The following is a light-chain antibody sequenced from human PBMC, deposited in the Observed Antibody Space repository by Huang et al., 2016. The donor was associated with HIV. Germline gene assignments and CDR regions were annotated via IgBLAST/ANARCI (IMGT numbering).Light chain of an antibody. CDR1: QTVNSNY. V-gene: IGKV3-20*01. CDR2: GES. CDR3: QQFGMSPWT. Sequence: EIVLTQSPGTLSLSLGERATLSCRASQTVNSNYFAWYQQKPGQARRLLIYGESSRAPGIPDRFSGSWSGTDFTLTITRLEPEDFAVYYCQQFGMSPWTFGQGTKVDIK. J-gene: IGKJ1*01.